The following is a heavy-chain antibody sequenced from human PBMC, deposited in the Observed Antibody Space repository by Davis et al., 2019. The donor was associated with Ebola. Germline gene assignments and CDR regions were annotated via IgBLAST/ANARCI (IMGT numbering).Heavy chain of an antibody. V-gene: IGHV1-46*01. Sequence: ASVKVSCKASGYTFTSYYMHWVRQAPGQGLEWMGIINPSGGSTSYAQKFQGRVTMTRDTSTSTVYMELSSLRSEDTAVYYCARGGYKSIEYYYYGMDVWGQGTTVTVSS. CDR2: INPSGGST. J-gene: IGHJ6*02. D-gene: IGHD5-24*01. CDR3: ARGGYKSIEYYYYGMDV. CDR1: GYTFTSYY.